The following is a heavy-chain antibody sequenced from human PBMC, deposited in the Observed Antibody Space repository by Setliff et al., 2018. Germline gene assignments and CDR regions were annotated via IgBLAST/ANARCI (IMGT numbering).Heavy chain of an antibody. V-gene: IGHV3-33*01. Sequence: GGSLRLSCGASGFTFSTHAMHWVRQAPGKGLEWVAMIWFDGSNTHYPGSVKGRFTVSRDNSSNSLYLQMSSLRVEDTAVYYCGALSGLRGYTYGYVNFWGQGTLVTVSS. CDR3: GALSGLRGYTYGYVNF. CDR2: IWFDGSNT. D-gene: IGHD5-18*01. CDR1: GFTFSTHA. J-gene: IGHJ4*02.